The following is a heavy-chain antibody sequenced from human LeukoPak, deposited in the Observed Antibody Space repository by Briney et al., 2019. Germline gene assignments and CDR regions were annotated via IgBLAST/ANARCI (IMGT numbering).Heavy chain of an antibody. CDR1: GGSISSYY. CDR3: ARTRDYYDRSGYSHWFDP. J-gene: IGHJ5*02. Sequence: PSETLSLTCTVSGGSISSYYWSWIRQPPGKGLEWIGYIYDSGSTNYNPSLKSRVTISVDTSKNQFSLKLSSVTAADTAVYYCARTRDYYDRSGYSHWFDPWGQGTLVTVSS. V-gene: IGHV4-59*12. D-gene: IGHD3-22*01. CDR2: IYDSGST.